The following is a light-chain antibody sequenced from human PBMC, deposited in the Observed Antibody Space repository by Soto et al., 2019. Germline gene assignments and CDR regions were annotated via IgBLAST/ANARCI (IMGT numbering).Light chain of an antibody. CDR3: QHYGFSLRT. J-gene: IGKJ1*01. CDR2: GAS. V-gene: IGKV3-20*01. CDR1: QSGRGNY. Sequence: EIVLTQSPGTQSLSPGERATLSCRASQSGRGNYLAWYQQKPGQAPRLLISGASSRASGIPDRFSGSGSGTDFTLTISRLEPEDFAVYYCQHYGFSLRTFGQGSKVEI.